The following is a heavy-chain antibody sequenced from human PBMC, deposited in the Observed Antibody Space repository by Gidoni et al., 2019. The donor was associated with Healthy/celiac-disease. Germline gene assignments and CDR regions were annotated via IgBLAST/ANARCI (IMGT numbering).Heavy chain of an antibody. CDR1: GYTFTGSY. CDR2: INPNRGGT. V-gene: IGHV1-2*02. D-gene: IGHD2-2*02. J-gene: IGHJ2*01. CDR3: ARVYSAIDEIEDIVVVPAAIPRYWYFDL. Sequence: QVQLVQSGAEVTKPGASVKVSCTASGYTFTGSYTHWVRQAPGPGLEWMGWINPNRGGTNYAQKFQGRVTMTRDTSISTAYMELSRLRSDDTAVYYCARVYSAIDEIEDIVVVPAAIPRYWYFDLWGRGTLVTVSS.